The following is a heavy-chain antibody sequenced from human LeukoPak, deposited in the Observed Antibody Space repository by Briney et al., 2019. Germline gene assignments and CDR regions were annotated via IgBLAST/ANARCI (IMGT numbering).Heavy chain of an antibody. CDR2: ISWDGGST. Sequence: GGSLRLSCAASGFTFDDYAMNWVRQAPGKGLEWVSLISWDGGSTYYADSMKGRFTISRDNSKNSLFLEMNSLRVEDTALYYCAKDRELSYFGMDVWGQGTTVTVSS. D-gene: IGHD1-26*01. CDR1: GFTFDDYA. J-gene: IGHJ6*02. V-gene: IGHV3-43D*03. CDR3: AKDRELSYFGMDV.